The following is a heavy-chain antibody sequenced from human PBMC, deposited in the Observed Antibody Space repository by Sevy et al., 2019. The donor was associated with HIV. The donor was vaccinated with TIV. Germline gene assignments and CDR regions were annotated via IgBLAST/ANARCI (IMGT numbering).Heavy chain of an antibody. Sequence: GGSLRLSCAASGFTFGSYAMHWVRQAPGKGLEWLAFISYDGSRKYYANSVKGRFTISRDNSKNTLFMQVNSLRAEDTALYYCARERDRQALNVWGQGTIVTVSS. CDR3: ARERDRQALNV. CDR1: GFTFGSYA. CDR2: ISYDGSRK. J-gene: IGHJ3*01. V-gene: IGHV3-30-3*01.